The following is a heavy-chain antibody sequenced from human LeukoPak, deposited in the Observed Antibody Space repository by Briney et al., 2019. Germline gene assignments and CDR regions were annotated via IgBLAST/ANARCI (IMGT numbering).Heavy chain of an antibody. CDR3: ARDSWAFYGDYTNWFDP. V-gene: IGHV4-4*07. CDR1: GGSISSYY. D-gene: IGHD4-17*01. J-gene: IGHJ5*02. CDR2: IYTSGST. Sequence: SETLSFTCTVSGGSISSYYWSWIRQPAGKGLEWIGRIYTSGSTNYNPSLKSRVTMSVDTSKNQFSLKLSSVTAADTAVYYCARDSWAFYGDYTNWFDPWGQGTLVTVSS.